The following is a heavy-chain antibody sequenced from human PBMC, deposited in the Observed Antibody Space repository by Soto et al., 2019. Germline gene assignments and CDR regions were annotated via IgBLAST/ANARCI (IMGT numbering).Heavy chain of an antibody. V-gene: IGHV4-59*11. CDR3: ARTRDYYGSGSYYKRVNWFDP. Sequence: PSETLSLTCTVSGGSISSHYWSWIRQPPGQGLEWIGYIYYSGSTNYNPSLKSRVTISVDTSKNQFSLKLSSVTAADTAVYYCARTRDYYGSGSYYKRVNWFDPWGQGTLVTVSS. CDR2: IYYSGST. D-gene: IGHD3-10*01. J-gene: IGHJ5*02. CDR1: GGSISSHY.